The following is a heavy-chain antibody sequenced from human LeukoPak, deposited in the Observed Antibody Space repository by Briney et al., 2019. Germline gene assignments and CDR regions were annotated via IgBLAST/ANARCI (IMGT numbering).Heavy chain of an antibody. CDR3: ARGRQDVTMIVVVMTAVSYYLDV. CDR2: MNPSGST. Sequence: QSSETLSLTCAVDGGSFSGYYWTWIRQTPEKGLEWIGEMNPSGSTNYNPSLKSRVTISVDTSKNQFSLELSSVTAADTAVYYCARGRQDVTMIVVVMTAVSYYLDVWGKGTTVTVS. D-gene: IGHD3-22*01. J-gene: IGHJ6*03. V-gene: IGHV4-34*01. CDR1: GGSFSGYY.